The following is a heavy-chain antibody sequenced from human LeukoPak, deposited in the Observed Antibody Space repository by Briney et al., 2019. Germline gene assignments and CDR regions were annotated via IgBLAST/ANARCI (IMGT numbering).Heavy chain of an antibody. V-gene: IGHV3-30*02. CDR1: AFTFRSYG. Sequence: GGPLRLSCAASAFTFRSYGMHWVRQAPGKGLEWVAFIRYHGSDKYYADSVKDRFTISRDNSKNTLYLQMNSLRAEDTAVYYCAKVRWDNSGWYYLDSWGQGTLVTVSS. CDR2: IRYHGSDK. CDR3: AKVRWDNSGWYYLDS. D-gene: IGHD6-19*01. J-gene: IGHJ4*02.